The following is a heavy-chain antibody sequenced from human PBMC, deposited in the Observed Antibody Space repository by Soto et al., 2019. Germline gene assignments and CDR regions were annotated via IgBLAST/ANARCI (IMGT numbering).Heavy chain of an antibody. Sequence: SETLSLTCTVSGGSISSSSYYWGWIRQPPGKGLEWIGSIYLSGSTYYNPSLKSRVTISVDTSKNQFSLKLSSVTAADTAVYYCARRFSGSYLNPGGMGDFDIWGQGTMVTVSS. CDR3: ARRFSGSYLNPGGMGDFDI. CDR2: IYLSGST. CDR1: GGSISSSSYY. V-gene: IGHV4-39*01. J-gene: IGHJ3*02. D-gene: IGHD1-26*01.